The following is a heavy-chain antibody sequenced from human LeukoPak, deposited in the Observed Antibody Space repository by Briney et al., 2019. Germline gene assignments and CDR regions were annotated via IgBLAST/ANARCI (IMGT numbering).Heavy chain of an antibody. CDR2: ISGSGGSA. CDR3: AKDVWGYCSSTSCYA. J-gene: IGHJ4*02. D-gene: IGHD2-2*01. CDR1: GFTFSSYA. V-gene: IGHV3-23*01. Sequence: GGSLRLSCAASGFTFSSYAMSWVRQAPGKGLEWVSGISGSGGSAYYADSVKGRFTISRDNSKNTLYLQMNSLRAEDTAVYYCAKDVWGYCSSTSCYAWGQGTLVTVSS.